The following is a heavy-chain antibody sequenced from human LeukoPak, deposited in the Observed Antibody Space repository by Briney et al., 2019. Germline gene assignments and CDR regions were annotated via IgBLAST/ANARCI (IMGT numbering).Heavy chain of an antibody. J-gene: IGHJ4*02. CDR2: IYHSGST. Sequence: PSGTLSLTCAVSGGSISSTNWWSWVRLPPGKGLEWIGEIYHSGSTNYNPSLKSRVTISVDKSKNQFSPKLSSVTAADTAVYYCAKKKYYDSSPLDFWGQGTLVTVSS. CDR3: AKKKYYDSSPLDF. CDR1: GGSISSTNW. D-gene: IGHD3-22*01. V-gene: IGHV4-4*02.